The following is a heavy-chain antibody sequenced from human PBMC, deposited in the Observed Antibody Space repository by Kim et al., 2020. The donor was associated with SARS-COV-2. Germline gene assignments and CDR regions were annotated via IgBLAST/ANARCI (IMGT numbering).Heavy chain of an antibody. V-gene: IGHV4-59*01. CDR1: GGSISSYY. CDR3: ARGDPSMAPFDY. Sequence: SETLSLTCTVSGGSISSYYWSWIRQPPGKGLEWIGYIYYSGSTNYNPSLKSRVTISVDTSKNQFSLKLSSVTAADTAVYYCARGDPSMAPFDYWGQGTLVTGSS. J-gene: IGHJ4*02. CDR2: IYYSGST.